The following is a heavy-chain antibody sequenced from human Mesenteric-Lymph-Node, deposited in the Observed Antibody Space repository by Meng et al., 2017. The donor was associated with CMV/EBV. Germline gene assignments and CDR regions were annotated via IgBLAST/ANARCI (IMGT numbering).Heavy chain of an antibody. Sequence: GVGLLKPSETLSLTCAGYGGSFSGYYWSWIRQPPGKGLEWIGEINHSGSTNYNPSLKSRVTISVDTSKNQFSLKLSSVTAADTAVYYCARHQRWLKSEGGFNYWGQGTLVTVSS. J-gene: IGHJ4*02. CDR2: INHSGST. V-gene: IGHV4-34*01. CDR3: ARHQRWLKSEGGFNY. CDR1: GGSFSGYY. D-gene: IGHD4-23*01.